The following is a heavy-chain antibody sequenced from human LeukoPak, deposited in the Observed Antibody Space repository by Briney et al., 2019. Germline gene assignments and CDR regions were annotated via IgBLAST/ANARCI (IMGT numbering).Heavy chain of an antibody. V-gene: IGHV4-59*01. Sequence: SETLSLTCSVSGDSINSYYWSWLRQPPGKGLEWLGYIYHSGSTNYNPSLKSRVTLSVDTSKNQFSLRLTSVTAADAAVYYCARALRQQLVTGWFDPWGQGTLVTVSS. CDR2: IYHSGST. D-gene: IGHD6-13*01. CDR3: ARALRQQLVTGWFDP. J-gene: IGHJ5*02. CDR1: GDSINSYY.